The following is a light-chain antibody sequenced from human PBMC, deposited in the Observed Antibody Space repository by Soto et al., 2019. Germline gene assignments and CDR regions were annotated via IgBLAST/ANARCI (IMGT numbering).Light chain of an antibody. V-gene: IGLV1-44*01. Sequence: QLVLTQPPSASGTPGQRVTISCSGGSSNIGRNTVNWYQQLTGTAPKLLIYHNDNRPSGVPDRFSGSNSGTSASLAISGLQSEDEAHYYCAAWDHSLSGWLFGGGTKLTVL. CDR2: HND. CDR1: SSNIGRNT. CDR3: AAWDHSLSGWL. J-gene: IGLJ3*02.